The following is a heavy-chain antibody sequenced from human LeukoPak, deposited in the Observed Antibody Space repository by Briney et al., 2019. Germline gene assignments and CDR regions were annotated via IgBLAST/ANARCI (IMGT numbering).Heavy chain of an antibody. Sequence: ASVKVSCTASGYTFTSYGISWVRHAHGQGLEWMGWISAYNGNTNYAHKLQGKVTMTTDTSTSTAYMELRSLRSDDTAVYYCARDLQYYDFWSGYSPDYYMDVWGKGTTVTVSS. CDR2: ISAYNGNT. CDR1: GYTFTSYG. CDR3: ARDLQYYDFWSGYSPDYYMDV. J-gene: IGHJ6*03. V-gene: IGHV1-18*01. D-gene: IGHD3-3*01.